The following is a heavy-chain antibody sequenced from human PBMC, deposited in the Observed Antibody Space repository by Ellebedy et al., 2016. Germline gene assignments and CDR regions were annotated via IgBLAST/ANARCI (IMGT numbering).Heavy chain of an antibody. D-gene: IGHD2-2*02. Sequence: ASVKVSXXVSGYTLTELSMHWVRQAPGKGLEWMGGFDPEDGETIYAQKFQGRVTMTEDTSTDTAYMELSSLRSEDTAVYYCATPYDCSSTSCYRFAFDIWGQGTMVTVSS. V-gene: IGHV1-24*01. CDR3: ATPYDCSSTSCYRFAFDI. J-gene: IGHJ3*02. CDR1: GYTLTELS. CDR2: FDPEDGET.